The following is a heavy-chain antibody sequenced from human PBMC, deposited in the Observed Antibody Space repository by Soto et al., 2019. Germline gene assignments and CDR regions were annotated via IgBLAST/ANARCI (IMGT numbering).Heavy chain of an antibody. J-gene: IGHJ6*02. CDR1: GGPFSSYA. Sequence: QVQLVQSGAEVKKPGSSVKFSCKASGGPFSSYAISWVRQAPGQGLEWMGGIIPIFGTANYAQKFQGRVTITADESTSTAYVELRSLRSEDTAVYYCARSLEMVKPYYYGMDVWGQGTTVTVSS. CDR2: IIPIFGTA. CDR3: ARSLEMVKPYYYGMDV. V-gene: IGHV1-69*12. D-gene: IGHD2-21*01.